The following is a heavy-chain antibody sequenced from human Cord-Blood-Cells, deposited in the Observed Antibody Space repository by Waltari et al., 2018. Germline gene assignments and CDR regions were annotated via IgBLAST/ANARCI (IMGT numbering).Heavy chain of an antibody. V-gene: IGHV1-3*01. CDR1: GYTFTSYA. CDR3: ARDWYFDL. J-gene: IGHJ2*01. CDR2: INARNGNT. Sequence: QVQLVQSGAEVKKPGASVKVSCKASGYTFTSYAMHWVRQAPGQRLEWMGWINARNGNTKYSQKFQGRVTITRDTSASTAYMELSSLRSEDTAVYYCARDWYFDLWAVAPWSLSPQ.